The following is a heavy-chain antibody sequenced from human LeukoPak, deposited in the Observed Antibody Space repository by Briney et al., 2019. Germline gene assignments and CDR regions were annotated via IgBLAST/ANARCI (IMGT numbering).Heavy chain of an antibody. D-gene: IGHD3-16*02. CDR3: ARVDYVWGSYRYTSNFDY. CDR1: GGSFSGYY. Sequence: SETLSLTCAVYGGSFSGYYWSWIRQPPGKGLEWIGEINHSGSTNYNPSRKSRVTISVDTSKNQFSLKLSSVTAADTAVYYCARVDYVWGSYRYTSNFDYWGQGTLVTVSS. CDR2: INHSGST. J-gene: IGHJ4*02. V-gene: IGHV4-34*01.